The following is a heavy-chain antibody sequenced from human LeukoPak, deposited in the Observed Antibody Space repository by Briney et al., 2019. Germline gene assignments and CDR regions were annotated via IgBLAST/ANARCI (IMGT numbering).Heavy chain of an antibody. CDR2: ISSSSSYI. D-gene: IGHD1-26*01. CDR1: GFTFSSYS. CDR3: ATASGTYTSTY. J-gene: IGHJ4*02. V-gene: IGHV3-21*01. Sequence: GGSLRLSCAASGFTFSSYSMNWVRQAPGKGLEWVSSISSSSSYIYYADSVKGRFTISRDNSKNTLYLQLNSLRAEDTAVYYCATASGTYTSTYWGQGTLVTVSS.